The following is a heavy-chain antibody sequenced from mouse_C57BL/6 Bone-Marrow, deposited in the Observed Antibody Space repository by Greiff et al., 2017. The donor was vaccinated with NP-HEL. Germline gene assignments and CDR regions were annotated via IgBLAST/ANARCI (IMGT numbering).Heavy chain of an antibody. CDR1: GFTFSDYY. J-gene: IGHJ4*01. CDR3: ARDGGLSYYAMDY. Sequence: EVMLVESEGGLVQPGSSMKLSCTASGFTFSDYYMAWVRQVPEKGLEWVANINYDGSSTYYLDSLKSRFIISRDNAKNILYLQMSSLKSEDTATNYCARDGGLSYYAMDYWGQGTSVTVSS. V-gene: IGHV5-16*01. CDR2: INYDGSST.